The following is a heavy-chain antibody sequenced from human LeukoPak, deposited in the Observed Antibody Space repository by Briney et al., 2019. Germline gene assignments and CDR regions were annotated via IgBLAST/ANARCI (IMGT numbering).Heavy chain of an antibody. CDR3: AREALVNCSGGSCYSGGFDY. J-gene: IGHJ4*02. CDR1: GFTVSSNY. V-gene: IGHV3-66*01. Sequence: PGGSLRLSCAASGFTVSSNYMSWVRQAPGKGLERVSVIYSGGSTYYADSVKGRFTISRDNSKNTLYLQMNSLRAEDTAVYYCAREALVNCSGGSCYSGGFDYWGQGTLVTVSS. D-gene: IGHD2-15*01. CDR2: IYSGGST.